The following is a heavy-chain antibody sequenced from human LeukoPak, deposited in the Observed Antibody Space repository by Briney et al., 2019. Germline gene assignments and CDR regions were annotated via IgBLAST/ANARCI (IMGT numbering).Heavy chain of an antibody. CDR1: GGSFSGYY. CDR3: ARHKGGPYGAPDY. D-gene: IGHD3-10*01. Sequence: SETLSLTCAVYGGSFSGYYWSWIRQPPGKGLEWIGEINHSGSTNYNPSLKSRVTISVDTSKNQFSLKLSSVTAADTAVYYCARHKGGPYGAPDYWGQGTLVTVSS. J-gene: IGHJ4*02. V-gene: IGHV4-34*01. CDR2: INHSGST.